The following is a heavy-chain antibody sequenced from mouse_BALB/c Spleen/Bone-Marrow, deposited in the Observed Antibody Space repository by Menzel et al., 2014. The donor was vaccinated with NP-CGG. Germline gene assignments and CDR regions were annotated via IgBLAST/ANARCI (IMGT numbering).Heavy chain of an antibody. CDR1: GYTFSSYW. Sequence: VKLMESGAELMKPGASVKISCKATGYTFSSYWIEWVKQRPGHGLEWIGEILPGSGSTNYSEKFKGKATFTADTSSNTAYMQLSSLTSEDSAVYYCAREDGLWYFDVWGAGTTVTVSS. CDR3: AREDGLWYFDV. D-gene: IGHD1-1*01. CDR2: ILPGSGST. J-gene: IGHJ1*01. V-gene: IGHV1-9*01.